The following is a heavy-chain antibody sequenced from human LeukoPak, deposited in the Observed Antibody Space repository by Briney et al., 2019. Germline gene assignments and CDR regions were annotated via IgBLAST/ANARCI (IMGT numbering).Heavy chain of an antibody. Sequence: SSETLSLTCTVSGGSVSSDYWSWIRQPPGKGLEWIGYIYHTGNSDYNPSLKSRATISLDTSKNQFSLKLTSVTAADTAVYFCARHPFSSPFDYWGQGTLVTVSS. V-gene: IGHV4-59*08. CDR1: GGSVSSDY. J-gene: IGHJ4*02. CDR3: ARHPFSSPFDY. CDR2: IYHTGNS.